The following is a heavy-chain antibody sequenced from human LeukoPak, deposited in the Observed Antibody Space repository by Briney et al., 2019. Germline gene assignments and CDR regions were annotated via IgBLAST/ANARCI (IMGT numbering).Heavy chain of an antibody. D-gene: IGHD4-23*01. V-gene: IGHV3-21*01. Sequence: GGSLRLSCAASGFTFSSYSVNWVRQAPGKGLEWVSSISSSSSYIYYADSVKGRFTISRDNAKNSLYLQMNSLRAEDTAVYYCARGSGTMVVTPLFHWGQGTLVTVSS. CDR1: GFTFSSYS. J-gene: IGHJ4*02. CDR3: ARGSGTMVVTPLFH. CDR2: ISSSSSYI.